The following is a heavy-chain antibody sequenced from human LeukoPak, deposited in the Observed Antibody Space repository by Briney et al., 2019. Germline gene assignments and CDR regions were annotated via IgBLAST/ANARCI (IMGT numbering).Heavy chain of an antibody. Sequence: GGSLRLSCAASGFTFSSYSMNWVRQAGGKGREWVPSISSSSSYIYYADSVKGRFTICRDNAKNSLYLQMNSLRAEDTAVYYCARDEGYCSSTSCHGPNDYWGQGTLVTVSS. D-gene: IGHD2-2*01. CDR3: ARDEGYCSSTSCHGPNDY. CDR1: GFTFSSYS. J-gene: IGHJ4*02. CDR2: ISSSSSYI. V-gene: IGHV3-21*01.